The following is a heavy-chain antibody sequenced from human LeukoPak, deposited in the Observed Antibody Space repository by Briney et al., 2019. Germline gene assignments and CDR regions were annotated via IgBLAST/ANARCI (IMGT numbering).Heavy chain of an antibody. J-gene: IGHJ4*02. V-gene: IGHV4-38-2*02. Sequence: PSETLSLTCTVSGGSISSYYWGWIRQPPGKGLEWIGSIYHSGSTYYNPSLKSRVTISVDTSKNQFSLKLSSVTAADTAVYYCARGASGYYDSSEDYWGQGTLVTVSS. D-gene: IGHD3-22*01. CDR3: ARGASGYYDSSEDY. CDR1: GGSISSYY. CDR2: IYHSGST.